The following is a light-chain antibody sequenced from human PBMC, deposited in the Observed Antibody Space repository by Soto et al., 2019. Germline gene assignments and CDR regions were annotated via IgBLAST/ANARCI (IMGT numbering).Light chain of an antibody. CDR1: QSPLYSDGNTY. J-gene: IGKJ1*01. CDR2: KVS. V-gene: IGKV2-30*01. Sequence: DVVMTQSPLSLPVTLGQPASISCRSSQSPLYSDGNTYLSWFQQRPGQSPRXLIYKVSNRDSGVPDRFSGSGSGTDFTLKISRVEAEDVGVYYCMQGTHWPWTFGQGTKVDIK. CDR3: MQGTHWPWT.